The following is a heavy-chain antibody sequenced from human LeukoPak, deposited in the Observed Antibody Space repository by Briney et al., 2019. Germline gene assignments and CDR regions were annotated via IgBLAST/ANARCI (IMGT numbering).Heavy chain of an antibody. D-gene: IGHD3-3*01. J-gene: IGHJ3*02. CDR2: INANNGAT. CDR1: GYTFTSYA. V-gene: IGHV1-3*01. CDR3: ARESIWSATLAFDI. Sequence: ASVKVSCKASGYTFTSYAMHWVRQAPGQRLEWMGWINANNGATKFAQKFQGRVTITRDTSASTAYMELSRLRSEDTAVYYCARESIWSATLAFDIWGQGTMVSVSS.